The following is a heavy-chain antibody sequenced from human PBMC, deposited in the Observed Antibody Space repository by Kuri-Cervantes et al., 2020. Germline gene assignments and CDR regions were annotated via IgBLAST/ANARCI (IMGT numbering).Heavy chain of an antibody. Sequence: GESLKISCAASGFTFSSYSMNWVRQAPGKGLEWVSYISDSGNTRYYADSVKGRFTISRDNAKNTLYLQMNSLRAEDTAVYYCARVQLGMSGWFDPWGQGTLVTVSS. D-gene: IGHD7-27*01. V-gene: IGHV3-48*04. J-gene: IGHJ5*02. CDR2: ISDSGNTR. CDR1: GFTFSSYS. CDR3: ARVQLGMSGWFDP.